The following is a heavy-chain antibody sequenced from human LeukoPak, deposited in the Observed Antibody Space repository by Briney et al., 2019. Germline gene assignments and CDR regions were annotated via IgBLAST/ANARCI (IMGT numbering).Heavy chain of an antibody. CDR1: GSTFSSYG. V-gene: IGHV3-30*18. D-gene: IGHD3-9*01. CDR2: ISYDGSNK. J-gene: IGHJ4*02. Sequence: PGGSLRLSCAASGSTFSSYGMHWVRQAPGKGLEWVAVISYDGSNKYYADSVKGRFTISRDNSKNTLYLQMNSLRAEDTAVYYCAKQTGNYWGQGTLVTVSS. CDR3: AKQTGNY.